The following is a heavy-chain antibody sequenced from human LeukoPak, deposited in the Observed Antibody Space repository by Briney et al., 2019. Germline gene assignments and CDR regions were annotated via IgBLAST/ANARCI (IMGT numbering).Heavy chain of an antibody. Sequence: SETLSLTCTVSGGSMSNDYWSWIRQPPGKGPEWIGFIHSSGSTNYNPSLKSRVITSVDTSNNQFSLKLSSVTAADTAVYYCARSRGTYYDILTVIDYWGQGTLVTVSS. V-gene: IGHV4-59*08. CDR3: ARSRGTYYDILTVIDY. J-gene: IGHJ4*02. CDR1: GGSMSNDY. D-gene: IGHD3-9*01. CDR2: IHSSGST.